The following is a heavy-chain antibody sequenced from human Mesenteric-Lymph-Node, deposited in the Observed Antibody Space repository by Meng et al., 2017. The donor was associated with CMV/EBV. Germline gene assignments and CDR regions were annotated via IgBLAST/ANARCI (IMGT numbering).Heavy chain of an antibody. D-gene: IGHD2-21*02. CDR2: ISSSGGDK. CDR1: GFTFSSFE. V-gene: IGHV3-48*03. J-gene: IGHJ3*02. Sequence: GESLKIFCVGSGFTFSSFEMNWVRQAPGEGLEWISYISSSGGDKRYADSLKGRFTISRDNAQNSLYLQLNSLRAEDTAIYYCARDSGSPPVVTPADSAFDIWGQGTMVTVSS. CDR3: ARDSGSPPVVTPADSAFDI.